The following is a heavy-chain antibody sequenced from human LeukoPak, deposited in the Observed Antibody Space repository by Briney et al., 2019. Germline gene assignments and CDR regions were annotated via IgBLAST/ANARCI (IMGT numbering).Heavy chain of an antibody. J-gene: IGHJ4*02. CDR3: ARESPGPTGH. CDR1: GFTFSSYS. Sequence: GRSLRLSCAASGFTFSSYSMHWVRQAPGKGLEWVSSISRSSDDIYYADSVKGRFTISRDNAKNSLYLQMNSLGADDTAVYYCARESPGPTGHWGQGTLVTVSS. CDR2: ISRSSDDI. V-gene: IGHV3-21*01. D-gene: IGHD4-17*01.